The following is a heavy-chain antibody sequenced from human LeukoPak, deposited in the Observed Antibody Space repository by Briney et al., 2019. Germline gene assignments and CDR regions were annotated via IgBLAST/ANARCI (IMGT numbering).Heavy chain of an antibody. CDR1: GGSFSGYY. V-gene: IGHV4-34*01. D-gene: IGHD3-10*01. CDR3: ARGPRITMVRGVITFQH. J-gene: IGHJ1*01. CDR2: INHSGST. Sequence: SETLSLTCAVYGGSFSGYYWSWIHQPPGKGLEWIGEINHSGSTNYNPSLKSRVTISVDTSKNQFSLKLSSVTAADTAVYYCARGPRITMVRGVITFQHWGQGTLVTVSS.